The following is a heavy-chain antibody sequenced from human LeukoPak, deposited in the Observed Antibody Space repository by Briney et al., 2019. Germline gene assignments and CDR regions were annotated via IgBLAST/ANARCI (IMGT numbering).Heavy chain of an antibody. V-gene: IGHV3-23*01. Sequence: EPGGSLRLSCAASGFTFSSYAMSWVRQAPGKGLEWVSAISESGGSTYYADSVKGRFTVSRDNSKNTLYLQMNSLRAEDTAVYYCARARYYDSSGYFDYWGQGTLVTVSS. CDR1: GFTFSSYA. D-gene: IGHD3-22*01. CDR2: ISESGGST. J-gene: IGHJ4*02. CDR3: ARARYYDSSGYFDY.